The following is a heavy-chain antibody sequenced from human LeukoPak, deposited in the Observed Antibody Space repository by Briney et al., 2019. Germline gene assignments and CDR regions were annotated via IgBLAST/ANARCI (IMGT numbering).Heavy chain of an antibody. D-gene: IGHD2-15*01. CDR2: IYTRGST. Sequence: SETLSLTCTVSGGSIDNYYWSWIRQPAGKGLEWIGRIYTRGSTNYNPSLKSRVTMSVDTSKNQFSLKLSSVTAADTAVYYCARGRYCSADICSGGDAFDIWGQGTMVSVSS. CDR3: ARGRYCSADICSGGDAFDI. CDR1: GGSIDNYY. J-gene: IGHJ3*02. V-gene: IGHV4-4*07.